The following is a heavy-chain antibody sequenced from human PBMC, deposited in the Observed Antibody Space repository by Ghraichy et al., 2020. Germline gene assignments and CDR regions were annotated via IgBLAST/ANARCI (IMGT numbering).Heavy chain of an antibody. CDR3: AKVHDYYDSSGLGYYYYYYMDV. J-gene: IGHJ6*03. CDR1: GFTFSSYA. Sequence: GGSLRLSCAASGFTFSSYAMSWVRQAPGKGLEWVSAISGNGGCTYYADSVKGRFTISRDNSKKTLYLQMNSLSAEDTAVYYCAKVHDYYDSSGLGYYYYYYMDVWRKGTTVTVSS. CDR2: ISGNGGCT. D-gene: IGHD3-22*01. V-gene: IGHV3-23*01.